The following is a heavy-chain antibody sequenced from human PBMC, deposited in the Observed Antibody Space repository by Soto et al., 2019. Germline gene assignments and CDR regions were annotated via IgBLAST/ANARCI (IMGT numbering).Heavy chain of an antibody. CDR1: GGTFNRYT. J-gene: IGHJ6*02. Sequence: VQLVQSGAEVKKPGSSVNLSCKASGGTFNRYTISWVRQAPGQGLEVMGGIIPIFGTANYAQKFQGRVAIIADESTSAAYMELRSLRSEDTAVYYCALWGFRDGNNSKYNYSGMDVWGQGTTVTVSS. CDR2: IIPIFGTA. V-gene: IGHV1-69*01. D-gene: IGHD1-1*01. CDR3: ALWGFRDGNNSKYNYSGMDV.